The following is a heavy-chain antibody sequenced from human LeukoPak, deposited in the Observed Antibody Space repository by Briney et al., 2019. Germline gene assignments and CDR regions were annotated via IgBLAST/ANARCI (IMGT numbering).Heavy chain of an antibody. D-gene: IGHD5-18*01. CDR1: GGSISSYY. Sequence: KASETLSLTCTVSGGSISSYYWSWIRQPPGKGLEWIGYIYYSGSTNYNPSLKSRVTISVDTSKNQFSLKLSSVTAADTAVYYCARVVDTAMDKYYYYGMDVRGQGTTVTVSS. J-gene: IGHJ6*02. V-gene: IGHV4-59*01. CDR2: IYYSGST. CDR3: ARVVDTAMDKYYYYGMDV.